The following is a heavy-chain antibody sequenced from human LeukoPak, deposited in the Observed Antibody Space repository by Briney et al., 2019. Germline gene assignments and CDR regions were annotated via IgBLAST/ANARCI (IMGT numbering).Heavy chain of an antibody. Sequence: GGSLRLSCAASGFTFSSHSMNWVRQAPGKGLEWVSSISNSGDYIYYIDSVKGRFTISRDNAKNSLYLQMNSLRAEDTAVYYCARDTAASDFDSWGQGTLVTVSS. V-gene: IGHV3-21*01. D-gene: IGHD4-17*01. CDR2: ISNSGDYI. J-gene: IGHJ4*02. CDR3: ARDTAASDFDS. CDR1: GFTFSSHS.